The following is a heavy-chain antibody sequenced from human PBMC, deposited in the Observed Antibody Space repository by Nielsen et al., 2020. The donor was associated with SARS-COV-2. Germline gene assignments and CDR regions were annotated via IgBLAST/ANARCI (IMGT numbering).Heavy chain of an antibody. CDR1: GFTFSDFG. V-gene: IGHV3-30*02. CDR3: ARGPTNFGLVYYYFDS. J-gene: IGHJ4*02. Sequence: GESLKISCAASGFTFSDFGMHWVRQAPGKGPEWVATVRNGGTRTLYLDSVEGRFTISRDDSKDTLYLQMNGLRVEDSAVYYCARGPTNFGLVYYYFDSWGQGALVTVSS. CDR2: VRNGGTRT. D-gene: IGHD3/OR15-3a*01.